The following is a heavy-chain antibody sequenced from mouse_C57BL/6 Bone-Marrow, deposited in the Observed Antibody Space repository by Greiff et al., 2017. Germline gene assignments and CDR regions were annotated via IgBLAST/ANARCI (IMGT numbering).Heavy chain of an antibody. CDR2: RRNKANDYTT. V-gene: IGHV7-1*01. J-gene: IGHJ1*03. CDR3: ARVLDYDWYFDV. CDR1: GFTFSDFY. Sequence: EVQVVESGGGLVQSGRSLRLSCATSGFTFSDFYMEWVRQAPGKGLEWIAARRNKANDYTTEYSASVKGRFIVSRDTSQSILYLQMNGLRSEDTAIDYCARVLDYDWYFDVWGTGTTVTVSS. D-gene: IGHD2-4*01.